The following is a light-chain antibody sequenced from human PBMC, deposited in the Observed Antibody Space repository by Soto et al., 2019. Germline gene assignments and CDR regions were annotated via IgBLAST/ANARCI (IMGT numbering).Light chain of an antibody. CDR2: DVS. CDR3: NSYTSSSTHV. V-gene: IGLV2-14*01. Sequence: SALTQPASVSGSPGQSITISCTGTSSDVGGYNYVSWYQQHPGKAPKLMIYDVSNRPSGVSNRFSGSKSGNTASLTISGLQAEDEADYYCNSYTSSSTHVFGTGTKLTVL. CDR1: SSDVGGYNY. J-gene: IGLJ1*01.